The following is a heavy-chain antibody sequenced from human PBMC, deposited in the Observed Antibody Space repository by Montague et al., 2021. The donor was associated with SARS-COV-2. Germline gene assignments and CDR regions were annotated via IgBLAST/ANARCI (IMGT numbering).Heavy chain of an antibody. CDR3: ARHYGSSLDS. CDR2: ISYSGTT. J-gene: IGHJ4*02. V-gene: IGHV4-39*01. Sequence: SETLSLTCTVSGGSISSTTYRWGWIRQPPGKGLEWIGFISYSGTTFYNPSLKSRISMSVDTPKSQFSLNLTSVTAADTAVYYRARHYGSSLDSWGQGILVAVSS. D-gene: IGHD4-17*01. CDR1: GGSISSTTYR.